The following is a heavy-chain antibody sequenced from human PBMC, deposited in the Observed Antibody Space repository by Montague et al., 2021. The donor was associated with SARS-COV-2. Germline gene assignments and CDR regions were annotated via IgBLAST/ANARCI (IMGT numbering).Heavy chain of an antibody. J-gene: IGHJ4*02. CDR2: ISYDGSNK. Sequence: SLRLSCAASRFTFSSYAMHWVRQAPGKGLEWVAVISYDGSNKYYADSVKGRFTISGDNSKNTLYLQMNSLRAEDTAVYYCARPYSGSYYGYFDYWGQGTLVTVSS. CDR1: RFTFSSYA. V-gene: IGHV3-30*04. CDR3: ARPYSGSYYGYFDY. D-gene: IGHD1-26*01.